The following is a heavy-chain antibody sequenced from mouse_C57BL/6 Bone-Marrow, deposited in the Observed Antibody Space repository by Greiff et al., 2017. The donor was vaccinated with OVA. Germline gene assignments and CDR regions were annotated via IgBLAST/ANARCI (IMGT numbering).Heavy chain of an antibody. J-gene: IGHJ1*03. CDR1: GYSITSDY. V-gene: IGHV3-8*01. CDR3: ARRHYYGSSYWYFDV. CDR2: ISYSGST. Sequence: EVKLMESGPGLAKPSQTLSLTCSVTGYSITSDYWNWIRKFPGNKPEYMGYISYSGSTYYNPSLKSRISITRDTSKNQYYLQLNSVTTEDTATYYCARRHYYGSSYWYFDVWGTGTTVTVSS. D-gene: IGHD1-1*01.